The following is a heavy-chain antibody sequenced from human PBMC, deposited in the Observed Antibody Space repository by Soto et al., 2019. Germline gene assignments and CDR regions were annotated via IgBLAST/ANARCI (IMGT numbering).Heavy chain of an antibody. CDR1: GFTFGDYD. V-gene: IGHV3-9*01. J-gene: IGHJ5*02. CDR2: ISWNSGSI. D-gene: IGHD3-9*01. Sequence: ESGGGWVQRGRSLRLSCTASGFTFGDYDMHWVRQAPEKGLEGVSGISWNSGSIGYADSVKGRFTISRDNAKNSLYLQMNSLRAEDTALYYCAKDTYYDILTGKNWFDPWGQGTLVTVSS. CDR3: AKDTYYDILTGKNWFDP.